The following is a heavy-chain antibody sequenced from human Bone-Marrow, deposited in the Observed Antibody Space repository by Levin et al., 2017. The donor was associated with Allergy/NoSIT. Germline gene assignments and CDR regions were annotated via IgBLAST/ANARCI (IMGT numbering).Heavy chain of an antibody. CDR3: AREEYGDYLGFFAD. J-gene: IGHJ4*02. Sequence: GESLKISCAASGFTFSSYGMHWVRQAPGKGLEWVAVIWYDGSNKYYADSVKGRFTISRDNSKNTLYLQMNSLRAEDTAVYYCAREEYGDYLGFFADWGQGTLVTVSS. CDR1: GFTFSSYG. CDR2: IWYDGSNK. V-gene: IGHV3-33*01. D-gene: IGHD4-17*01.